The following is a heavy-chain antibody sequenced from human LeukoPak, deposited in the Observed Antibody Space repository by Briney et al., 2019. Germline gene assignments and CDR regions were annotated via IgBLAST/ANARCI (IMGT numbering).Heavy chain of an antibody. CDR1: GFTFSSYG. Sequence: GGSPRLSCAASGFTFSSYGMHWVRQAPGKGLEWVAFIRYDGSNKSYSDSVRGRFTISRDNSKNTLYLQMNSLRVEDAAVYYCAPRVVVIAAPFDYWGQGTLVTVSS. J-gene: IGHJ4*02. CDR2: IRYDGSNK. CDR3: APRVVVIAAPFDY. D-gene: IGHD2-21*01. V-gene: IGHV3-30*02.